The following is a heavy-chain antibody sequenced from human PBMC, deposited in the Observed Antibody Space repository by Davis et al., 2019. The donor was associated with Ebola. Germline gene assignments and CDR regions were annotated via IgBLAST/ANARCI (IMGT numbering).Heavy chain of an antibody. V-gene: IGHV3-30*18. Sequence: GESLKISCAASGFTFSSYGMHWVRQAPGKGLEWVAVISYDGSNKYYADSVKGRFTISRDNSKNTLYLQMNSLRAEDTAVYYCAKDRGYYGDLLYYYYGMDVWGQGTTVTVSS. J-gene: IGHJ6*02. CDR1: GFTFSSYG. CDR2: ISYDGSNK. D-gene: IGHD4-17*01. CDR3: AKDRGYYGDLLYYYYGMDV.